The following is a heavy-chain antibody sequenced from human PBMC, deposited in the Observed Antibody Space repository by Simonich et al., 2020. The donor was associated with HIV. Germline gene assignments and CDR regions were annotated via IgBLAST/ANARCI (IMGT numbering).Heavy chain of an antibody. Sequence: EVQLVESGGGLVKPGGSLRLSCAASGFTFSRYSLNWVRQAPGKGLEWVSYISSRSNYIYYADSGKGRYTISRDNAKNSLDRQMNSLRAEDTAVYYCARDRALTASYYYYYYGMDVWGQGTTVTVSS. CDR2: ISSRSNYI. J-gene: IGHJ6*02. D-gene: IGHD6-25*01. CDR1: GFTFSRYS. V-gene: IGHV3-21*01. CDR3: ARDRALTASYYYYYYGMDV.